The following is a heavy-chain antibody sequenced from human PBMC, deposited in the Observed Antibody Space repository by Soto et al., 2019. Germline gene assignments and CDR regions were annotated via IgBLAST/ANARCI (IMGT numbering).Heavy chain of an antibody. CDR3: AKAEDSESYTSEYFFDY. D-gene: IGHD1-26*01. J-gene: IGHJ4*02. Sequence: XGSRRLSCSASGFTFGSFVMSWVRQAPGKGLDWVSVISYNGSSKHYADSVKGRFTISRDNSKNTLYLQMNSLRAEDTAVYDCAKAEDSESYTSEYFFDYWGQGTLVTVSS. CDR2: ISYNGSSK. V-gene: IGHV3-30*18. CDR1: GFTFGSFV.